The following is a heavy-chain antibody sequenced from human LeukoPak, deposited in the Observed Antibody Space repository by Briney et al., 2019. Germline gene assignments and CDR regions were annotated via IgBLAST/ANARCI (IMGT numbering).Heavy chain of an antibody. D-gene: IGHD6-19*01. CDR2: LYYSGSA. J-gene: IGHJ3*02. V-gene: IGHV4-39*07. CDR3: AKGTGYSSGWVAFDI. Sequence: PSETLSLTCTVSGGSISSSRYYWAWIRQSPGKGLEWIGSLYYSGSAYYNPSLKSRVTISVDTSKSQFSLRLSSVTAADTAIYYCAKGTGYSSGWVAFDIWGQGTMVTVSS. CDR1: GGSISSSRYY.